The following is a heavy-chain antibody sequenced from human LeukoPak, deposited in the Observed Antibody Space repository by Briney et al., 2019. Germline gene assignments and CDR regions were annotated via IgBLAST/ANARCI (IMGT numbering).Heavy chain of an antibody. CDR2: IYYSGST. CDR1: GGSISSSSYY. CDR3: ARGLINYGGNPRGYYYYYMDV. D-gene: IGHD4-23*01. Sequence: PSETLSLTCTVSGGSISSSSYYWGWIRQPPGKGLEWIGSIYYSGSTYYNPSLKSRVTISVDTSKNQFSLKLSSVTAADTAVYYCARGLINYGGNPRGYYYYYMDVWGKGTTVTVSS. J-gene: IGHJ6*03. V-gene: IGHV4-39*07.